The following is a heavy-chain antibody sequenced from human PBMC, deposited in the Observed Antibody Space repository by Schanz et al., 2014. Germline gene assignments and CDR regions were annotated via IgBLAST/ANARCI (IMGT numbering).Heavy chain of an antibody. Sequence: EVQLVQSGGGLVQPGGSLRLSCAASGFTFSSHWMHWVRQDPGKGLVWVARINGDGSNTNYADSVKGRFTISRDNAKNTLKLQMNGLSAEDTCVYYCARDQGYNTSCHIFDLWGQGTLVTVSS. V-gene: IGHV3-74*01. J-gene: IGHJ4*02. CDR1: GFTFSSHW. D-gene: IGHD1-1*01. CDR2: INGDGSNT. CDR3: ARDQGYNTSCHIFDL.